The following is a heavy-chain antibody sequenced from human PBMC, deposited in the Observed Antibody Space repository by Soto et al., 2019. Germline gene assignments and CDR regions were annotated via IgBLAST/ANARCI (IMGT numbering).Heavy chain of an antibody. CDR3: VKDGSSGWPYYYGMDV. CDR1: GFTFSGYG. CDR2: ISYDGSNK. J-gene: IGHJ6*02. V-gene: IGHV3-30*18. Sequence: QVQLVESGGGVVQPGRSLRLSCAASGFTFSGYGMHWVRQAPGKGLEWVAVISYDGSNKYYADSVKGRFTISRDNSKNTLYLQMSSLTAEDTAVYYCVKDGSSGWPYYYGMDVWGQGTTVTVSS. D-gene: IGHD6-19*01.